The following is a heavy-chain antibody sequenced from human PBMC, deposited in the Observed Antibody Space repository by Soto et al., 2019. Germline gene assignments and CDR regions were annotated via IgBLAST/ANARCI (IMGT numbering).Heavy chain of an antibody. CDR2: ISASGGST. D-gene: IGHD3-10*01. J-gene: IGHJ6*02. CDR3: AKVGGEVSGIVVFYFGMDV. Sequence: EVQLLESGGGFVQPAGYLRLSCAASRFTFNSYAMTWVRQAPGKGLEWVSSISASGGSTYYADSVRGRFTISRDNSKNTLYLQMSGLRADDTAVYYCAKVGGEVSGIVVFYFGMDVWAQGTTVTVSS. V-gene: IGHV3-23*01. CDR1: RFTFNSYA.